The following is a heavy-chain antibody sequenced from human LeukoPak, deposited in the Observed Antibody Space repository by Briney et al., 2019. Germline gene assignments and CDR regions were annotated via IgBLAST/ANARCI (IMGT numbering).Heavy chain of an antibody. J-gene: IGHJ4*02. D-gene: IGHD6-13*01. CDR3: ARGGSGKLVPTDY. CDR1: GYTFAGYY. V-gene: IGHV1-2*03. CDR2: INPNSGGT. Sequence: LVASVKVSCKASGYTFAGYYMHWVRQAPGQGLEWMGWINPNSGGTNYAQKFQGRVTMTRDTSISTAYMELSRLRSDDTAVYYCARGGSGKLVPTDYWGQGTLVTVSS.